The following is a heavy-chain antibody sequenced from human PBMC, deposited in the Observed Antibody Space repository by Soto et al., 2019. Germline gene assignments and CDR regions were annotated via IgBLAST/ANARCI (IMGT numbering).Heavy chain of an antibody. V-gene: IGHV4-31*03. D-gene: IGHD3-22*01. Sequence: SETLSLTCTVSGGSISSGGYYWSWIRQHPGKGLEWIGYIYYSGSTYYNPSLKSRVTISVDTSKNQFSLKLSSVTAADTAVYYCARVAKHYYDSSGLPYYFDYWGQGTLVTVSS. CDR2: IYYSGST. J-gene: IGHJ4*02. CDR3: ARVAKHYYDSSGLPYYFDY. CDR1: GGSISSGGYY.